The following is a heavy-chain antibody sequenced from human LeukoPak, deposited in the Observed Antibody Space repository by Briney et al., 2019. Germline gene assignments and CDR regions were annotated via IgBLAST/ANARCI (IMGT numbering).Heavy chain of an antibody. D-gene: IGHD3-10*01. CDR1: GYTFTGYY. Sequence: ASVKVSCKASGYTFTGYYMHWVRQAPGQGLEWMGWIYPNSGGTNYAQKFQGRVTMTRDTSISTAYMELSRLRSDDTAVYYCARGNLYYYGSGSSYYYYYMDVWGKGTTVTVSS. V-gene: IGHV1-2*02. CDR2: IYPNSGGT. J-gene: IGHJ6*03. CDR3: ARGNLYYYGSGSSYYYYYMDV.